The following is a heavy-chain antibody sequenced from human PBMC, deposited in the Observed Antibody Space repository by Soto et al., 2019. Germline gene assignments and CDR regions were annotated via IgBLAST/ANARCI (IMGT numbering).Heavy chain of an antibody. J-gene: IGHJ6*02. D-gene: IGHD6-19*01. CDR1: GFTFSEYA. CDR3: AGSEEISAMDV. Sequence: GGSLRLSCIGSGFTFSEYAINWVRQAPGKGLEWVSSISKSSLYMYYSDSVKGRFTISRDNAKNSVFLQMNSLRAEDTALYYCAGSEEISAMDVWGQGTTVTVPS. V-gene: IGHV3-21*01. CDR2: ISKSSLYM.